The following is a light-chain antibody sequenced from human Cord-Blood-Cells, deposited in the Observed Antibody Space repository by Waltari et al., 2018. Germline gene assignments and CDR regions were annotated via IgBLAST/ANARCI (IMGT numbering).Light chain of an antibody. V-gene: IGLV2-14*01. CDR2: EVS. J-gene: IGLJ1*01. Sequence: QSALTQPASVSGSPGQSITISCTGTSSDVGGYNYVYWYQQHPGKAPKLMSYEVSNRPSGVSNRFSGSKSGNTASLTISGLQAEDEADYYCSSYTSSSTLVFGTGTKVTVL. CDR1: SSDVGGYNY. CDR3: SSYTSSSTLV.